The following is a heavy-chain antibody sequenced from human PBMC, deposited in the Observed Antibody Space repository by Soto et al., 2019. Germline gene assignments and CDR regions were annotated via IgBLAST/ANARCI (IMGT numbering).Heavy chain of an antibody. CDR3: TTDSVRGYGSGSYTPSYYYYGMDV. Sequence: GGSLRLSCAASGFTFSNAWMNWVRQAPGKGLEWVGRIKSKTDGGTTDYAAPVKGRFTISRDDSKNTLYLQMNSLKTEDTAVYYCTTDSVRGYGSGSYTPSYYYYGMDVWGQGTTVTVSS. CDR1: GFTFSNAW. J-gene: IGHJ6*02. CDR2: IKSKTDGGTT. D-gene: IGHD3-10*01. V-gene: IGHV3-15*07.